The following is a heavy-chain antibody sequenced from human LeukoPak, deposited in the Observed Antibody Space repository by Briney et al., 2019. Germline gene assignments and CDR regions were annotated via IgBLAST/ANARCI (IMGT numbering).Heavy chain of an antibody. V-gene: IGHV3-64*02. CDR2: ISSGGDNT. CDR1: GFTFSSYS. D-gene: IGHD2-21*02. Sequence: PGGSLRLSCAASGFTFSSYSMHWVRQAPGKGLEYVSVISSGGDNTYYADFVKGRFTISRDNSKNALYLQMGRLRAEDMAVYYCARAALEYCGGDCLDYWGQGTLVTVPS. CDR3: ARAALEYCGGDCLDY. J-gene: IGHJ4*02.